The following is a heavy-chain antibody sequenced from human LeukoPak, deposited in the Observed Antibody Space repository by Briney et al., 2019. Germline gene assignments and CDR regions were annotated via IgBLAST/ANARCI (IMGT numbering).Heavy chain of an antibody. J-gene: IGHJ5*02. CDR3: AHTHYYGSGLDH. V-gene: IGHV2-5*02. CDR2: IFWDDDK. Sequence: SGPTLVKPTQTLTLTCTFSGFSLKSLGAGVAWIRQPPGKTLEWLALIFWDDDKRYSPSLKSRLPLTKDTSKSQVVLTMTHMDPVDTGTYYCAHTHYYGSGLDHWGQGTLVTVSS. CDR1: GFSLKSLGAG. D-gene: IGHD3-10*01.